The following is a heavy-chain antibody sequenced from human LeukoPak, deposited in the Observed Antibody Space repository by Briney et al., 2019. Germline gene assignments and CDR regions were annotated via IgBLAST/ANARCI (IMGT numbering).Heavy chain of an antibody. CDR2: IWYDGSNK. V-gene: IGHV3-33*06. CDR1: GFTFSSYG. J-gene: IGHJ4*02. Sequence: GRSLRLSCAASGFTFSSYGMHWVRQAPGKGLEWVAVIWYDGSNKYYADSVKGRFTISRDNSKNTLYLQMNSLRAEDTAVYYCAKPTGTWGSRTLGYFDYWGQGTLVTASS. D-gene: IGHD1-7*01. CDR3: AKPTGTWGSRTLGYFDY.